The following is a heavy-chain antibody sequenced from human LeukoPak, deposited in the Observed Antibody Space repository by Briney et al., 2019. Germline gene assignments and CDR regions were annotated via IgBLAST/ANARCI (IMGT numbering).Heavy chain of an antibody. CDR1: GYSFTSYW. CDR3: ARCMVRGVMGYYYYYGMDV. CDR2: IYPGDSDT. V-gene: IGHV5-51*01. Sequence: GESLKISCKGSGYSFTSYWIGWVRQMPGKGLEWMGIIYPGDSDTRYSPSFQGQVTISADKSISTAYLQWSSLKASDTAMYYCARCMVRGVMGYYYYYGMDVWGQGTTVTVSS. D-gene: IGHD3-10*01. J-gene: IGHJ6*02.